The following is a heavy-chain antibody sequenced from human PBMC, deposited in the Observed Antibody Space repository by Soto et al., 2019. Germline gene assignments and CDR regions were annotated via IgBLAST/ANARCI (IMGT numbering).Heavy chain of an antibody. Sequence: PGGSLRLSCAASGFTCINYGMGWVRQAPGKGLEWVSSISGSGGSSYHADSVRGRITISRDNSKNTLFLQMNNLRAEDTAIYYCASRGEVEVTGFVYWGQGTMVTVSS. CDR3: ASRGEVEVTGFVY. V-gene: IGHV3-23*01. CDR2: ISGSGGSS. J-gene: IGHJ4*02. CDR1: GFTCINYG. D-gene: IGHD3-22*01.